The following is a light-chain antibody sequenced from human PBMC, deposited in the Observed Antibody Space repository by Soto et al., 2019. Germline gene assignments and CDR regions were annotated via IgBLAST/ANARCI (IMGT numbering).Light chain of an antibody. CDR1: SSDVGGYNY. Sequence: QSALTQPASVSGSPGQSITLSCTGTSSDVGGYNYVSWYQQHPGKAPKLIIYDVSNRPSGVSNRFSGSKSGNTASLTISGLQAEDEADYYCSSYTSDSTLVVFGGGTKLTVL. CDR2: DVS. J-gene: IGLJ2*01. V-gene: IGLV2-14*03. CDR3: SSYTSDSTLVV.